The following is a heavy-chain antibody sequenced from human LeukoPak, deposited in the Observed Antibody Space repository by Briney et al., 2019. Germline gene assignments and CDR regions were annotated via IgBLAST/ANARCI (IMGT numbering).Heavy chain of an antibody. CDR3: AREGPSGFWSGYYSGIDI. J-gene: IGHJ3*02. D-gene: IGHD3-3*01. Sequence: SQTLSLTCTVSGGSISSGSYYWRWIRQPAGKGLEWIGRIYTSGSTNYNPSLKSRVTISVDTSKNQFSLKLSSVTAADTAVYYCAREGPSGFWSGYYSGIDIWGQGTMVTVSS. CDR1: GGSISSGSYY. V-gene: IGHV4-61*02. CDR2: IYTSGST.